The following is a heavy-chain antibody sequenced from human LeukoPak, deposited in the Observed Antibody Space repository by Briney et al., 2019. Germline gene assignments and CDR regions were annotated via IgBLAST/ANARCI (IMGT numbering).Heavy chain of an antibody. Sequence: QPGGSLRLSCAASGFTFSSYAMHWVRQAPGKGLEWVAVISYDGSNKYYADSVKGRFTISRDNSKNTLYLQMNSLRAEDTAVYYCARPDCSSTSCYSPIDYWGQGTLVTVSS. CDR3: ARPDCSSTSCYSPIDY. CDR2: ISYDGSNK. CDR1: GFTFSSYA. J-gene: IGHJ4*02. V-gene: IGHV3-30-3*01. D-gene: IGHD2-2*02.